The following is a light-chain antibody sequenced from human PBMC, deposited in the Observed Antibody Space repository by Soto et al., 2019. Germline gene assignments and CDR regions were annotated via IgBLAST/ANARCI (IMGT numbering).Light chain of an antibody. J-gene: IGKJ4*01. CDR2: AAS. CDR1: QGISNY. V-gene: IGKV1-27*01. Sequence: DIQMTQSPSSLSASVGDRVTITCRASQGISNYLAWYQQKPGKVPKLLIYAASTLQSGVPSRFSGSGSGTDFTLTISSLQPADVATYYCQKYNSAPQLTFGGGTKVEIK. CDR3: QKYNSAPQLT.